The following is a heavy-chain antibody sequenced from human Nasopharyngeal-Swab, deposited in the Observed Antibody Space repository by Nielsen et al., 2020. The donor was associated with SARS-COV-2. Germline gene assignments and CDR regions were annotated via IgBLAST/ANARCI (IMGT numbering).Heavy chain of an antibody. CDR1: GFIFNTYG. Sequence: GGSLRLSCEASGFIFNTYGMNWVRQAPGQGLEWISYISDDNTIFYADSVKGRFTISRDNAKNSLDLQMNSLRDEDTAVYYCARDFELLTNYYALDYWGQGTLVTVSS. CDR2: ISDDNTI. J-gene: IGHJ4*02. D-gene: IGHD3-9*01. CDR3: ARDFELLTNYYALDY. V-gene: IGHV3-48*02.